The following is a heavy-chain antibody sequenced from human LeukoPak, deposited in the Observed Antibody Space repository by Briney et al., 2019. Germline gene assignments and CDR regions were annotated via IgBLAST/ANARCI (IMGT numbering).Heavy chain of an antibody. J-gene: IGHJ4*02. CDR2: VYPGDSDS. V-gene: IGHV5-51*01. Sequence: GESLKISCKGSGYSFTDYWIAWVRQMPGKGLEWMGLVYPGDSDSRYNPSFRGQVTISVDKANSTAYLQWNSQKASDTAIYYCARHSPGWMVRPYCFDSWGQGTLVTVSS. CDR1: GYSFTDYW. D-gene: IGHD3-10*01. CDR3: ARHSPGWMVRPYCFDS.